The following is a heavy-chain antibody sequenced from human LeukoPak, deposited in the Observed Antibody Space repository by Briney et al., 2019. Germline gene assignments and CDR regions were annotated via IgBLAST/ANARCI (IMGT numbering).Heavy chain of an antibody. Sequence: PGGSLRLSCAASGFTFDDYGMSWVRQAPGKGLEWVSSISGSSSYIYYADSMKGRFTISRDNGKKSLYLQMNSLRAEDTAVYFCARGSSNVAARNNWFDPWGQGTLVTVSS. CDR3: ARGSSNVAARNNWFDP. D-gene: IGHD6-6*01. CDR1: GFTFDDYG. J-gene: IGHJ5*02. V-gene: IGHV3-21*01. CDR2: ISGSSSYI.